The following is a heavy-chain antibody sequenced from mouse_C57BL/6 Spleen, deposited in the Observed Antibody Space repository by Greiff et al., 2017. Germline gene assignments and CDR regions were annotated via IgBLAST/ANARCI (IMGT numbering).Heavy chain of an antibody. D-gene: IGHD1-1*01. CDR1: GYAFSSSW. J-gene: IGHJ4*01. Sequence: QVQLQQSGPELVKPGASVKISCKASGYAFSSSWMNWVKQRPGKGLEWIGRIYPGDGDTKYNGKFKGKATLTADKSSSTSYMQLSSLTSDASAVYFCARCCSSHLYYYAMDYWGQGTSVTVSS. CDR2: IYPGDGDT. V-gene: IGHV1-82*01. CDR3: ARCCSSHLYYYAMDY.